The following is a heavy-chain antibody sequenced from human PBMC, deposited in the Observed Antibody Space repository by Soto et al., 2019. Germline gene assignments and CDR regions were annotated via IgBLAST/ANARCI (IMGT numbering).Heavy chain of an antibody. CDR1: GFTLRNYA. D-gene: IGHD2-2*01. CDR2: IGGGGDST. J-gene: IGHJ5*02. CDR3: ARDRMAPRRDCSRSSCLGWFDP. Sequence: DVQLLESGGGLVQPGGSLRLSCAASGFTLRNYAMAWVRQAPGKGLEWVSTIGGGGDSTYYADSVMGRVTISRDNSKNTLYLQMNSLRAEATDVYYCARDRMAPRRDCSRSSCLGWFDPWGQGTLVTVS. V-gene: IGHV3-23*01.